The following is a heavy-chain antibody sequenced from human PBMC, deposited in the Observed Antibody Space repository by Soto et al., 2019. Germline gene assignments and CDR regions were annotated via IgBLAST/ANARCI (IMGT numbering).Heavy chain of an antibody. CDR3: ARGEIIAAAGSYYYFYGMDV. J-gene: IGHJ6*02. CDR1: GGTFSSYA. V-gene: IGHV1-69*13. CDR2: IIPIFGTA. Sequence: SVKVSCKASGGTFSSYAISWVRQAPGQGLEWMGGIIPIFGTANYAQKFQGRVTITADESTSTAYMELSSLRSEDTAVYYCARGEIIAAAGSYYYFYGMDVWGQGATETVSS. D-gene: IGHD6-13*01.